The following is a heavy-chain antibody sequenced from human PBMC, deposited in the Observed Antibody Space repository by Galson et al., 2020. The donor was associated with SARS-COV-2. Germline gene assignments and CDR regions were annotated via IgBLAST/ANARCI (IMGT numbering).Heavy chain of an antibody. CDR2: ISSNGGST. J-gene: IGHJ6*02. Sequence: TGGSLRLSCSPSGFTFSSYAMHWVRQAPGKGLEYVSAISSNGGSTYYADSVKGRFTISRDNSKNTLYLQMSSLRAEDTAVYYCVKGWVATEGMDVWGQGTTVTVSS. D-gene: IGHD5-12*01. V-gene: IGHV3-64D*08. CDR1: GFTFSSYA. CDR3: VKGWVATEGMDV.